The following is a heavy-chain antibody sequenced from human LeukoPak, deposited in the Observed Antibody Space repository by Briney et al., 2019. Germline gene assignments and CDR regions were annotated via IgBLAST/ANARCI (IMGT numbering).Heavy chain of an antibody. CDR2: IYYSGST. Sequence: PSETLSLTCTVSGGSISSYYWSWIRQPPGKGLEWIGYIYYSGSTNYNPSLKSRVTTSVDKSKNQFSLKLSSVTAADTAVCYCARARGGYHNWFDPWGQGTLVTVSS. D-gene: IGHD5-12*01. J-gene: IGHJ5*02. CDR1: GGSISSYY. CDR3: ARARGGYHNWFDP. V-gene: IGHV4-59*01.